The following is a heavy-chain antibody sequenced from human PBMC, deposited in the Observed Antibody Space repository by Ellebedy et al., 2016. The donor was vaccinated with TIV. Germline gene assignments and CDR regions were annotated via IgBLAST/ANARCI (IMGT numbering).Heavy chain of an antibody. CDR2: MNPNSGNT. D-gene: IGHD3-3*01. Sequence: ASVKVSXXASGYTFTSYDINWVRQATGQGLEWMGWMNPNSGNTGYAQKFQGRVTMTRNTSISTAYMELSSLRSEDTAVYYCARVTRGRAHSAFDIWGQGTMVTVSS. V-gene: IGHV1-8*01. CDR1: GYTFTSYD. J-gene: IGHJ3*02. CDR3: ARVTRGRAHSAFDI.